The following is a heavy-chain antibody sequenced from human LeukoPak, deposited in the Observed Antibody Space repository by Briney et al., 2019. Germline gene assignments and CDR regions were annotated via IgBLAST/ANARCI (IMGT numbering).Heavy chain of an antibody. V-gene: IGHV3-30*02. CDR1: GFTFSSYG. J-gene: IGHJ1*01. CDR3: ATPPAMRAPPNYFQH. D-gene: IGHD5-18*01. Sequence: PGGSLRLSCAASGFTFSSYGMHWVRQAPGKGLEWVAFIRYDGSNKYYADSVKGRFTISRDNSKNTVFLQMSSLRADDTAMYYCATPPAMRAPPNYFQHWGQGTLVTVSS. CDR2: IRYDGSNK.